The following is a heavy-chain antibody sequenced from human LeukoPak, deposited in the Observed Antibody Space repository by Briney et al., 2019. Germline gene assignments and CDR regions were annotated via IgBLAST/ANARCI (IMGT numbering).Heavy chain of an antibody. Sequence: PSETLSLTCTVSGGSISSYYWSWIRQPPGKGLEWIGYIYYSGSTNYNPSLKSRVTISVDTSKNQFSLKLSSVTAAHTAVYYCARGGGELSLNYWGQGTLVTVSS. J-gene: IGHJ4*02. CDR1: GGSISSYY. D-gene: IGHD3-16*02. CDR3: ARGGGELSLNY. CDR2: IYYSGST. V-gene: IGHV4-59*01.